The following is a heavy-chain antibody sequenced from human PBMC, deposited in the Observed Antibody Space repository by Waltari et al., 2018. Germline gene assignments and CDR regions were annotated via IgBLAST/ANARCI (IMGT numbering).Heavy chain of an antibody. J-gene: IGHJ4*02. Sequence: QVQLVQSGAEVKKPGASVKVSCKTSGYTFTNYAMHWVRQAPGQRLQWMGWINAGNGNTEYSQRFQGRVTITRDTSASTAYMELSSRISEDTAVYYCARGWSSAWFFDSWGQGTLVTVSS. V-gene: IGHV1-3*01. CDR1: GYTFTNYA. CDR3: ARGWSSAWFFDS. D-gene: IGHD6-19*01. CDR2: INAGNGNT.